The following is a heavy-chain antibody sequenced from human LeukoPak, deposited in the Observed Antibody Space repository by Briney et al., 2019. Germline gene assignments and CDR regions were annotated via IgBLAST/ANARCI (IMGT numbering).Heavy chain of an antibody. CDR2: IYPDESDT. CDR1: GSSFTSYW. D-gene: IGHD6-6*01. J-gene: IGHJ5*02. Sequence: GESLKISCTASGSSFTSYWIGGVRPMPGKRQELMGIIYPDESDTRYSPSFQDQVTISADKSISTAYMQWSSLKASDTAMYYCARQVSSSGWFDHWGQGTLVTVSS. CDR3: ARQVSSSGWFDH. V-gene: IGHV5-51*01.